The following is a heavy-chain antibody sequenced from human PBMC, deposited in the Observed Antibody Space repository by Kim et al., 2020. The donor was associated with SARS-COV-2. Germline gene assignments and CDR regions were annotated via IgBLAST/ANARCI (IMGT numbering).Heavy chain of an antibody. CDR1: GFTFSAYD. V-gene: IGHV3-48*02. D-gene: IGHD2-8*01. Sequence: GGSLRLSCATSGFTFSAYDMNWVRQAPGKGLEWLSFITKSSATIYYADSVEGRFTISRDNAKNSLFLQMNSPRDEDTALYYCVRDCMGGAFDMWGQGTMVTVSS. CDR2: ITKSSATI. CDR3: VRDCMGGAFDM. J-gene: IGHJ3*02.